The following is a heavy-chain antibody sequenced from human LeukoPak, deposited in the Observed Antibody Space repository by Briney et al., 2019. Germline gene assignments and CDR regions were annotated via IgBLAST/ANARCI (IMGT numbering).Heavy chain of an antibody. CDR1: GGTFSSYA. CDR2: IIPIFGTA. V-gene: IGHV1-69*01. D-gene: IGHD2-2*01. Sequence: SVKVSCKASGGTFSSYAISWVRQAPGQGLEWMGGIIPIFGTANYAQKFQGRVTITADESTSTAYMELSSLRSEDTAVYYCARDLPHLRYCSSTSCPSAEYFQHWGQGTLSPSPQ. CDR3: ARDLPHLRYCSSTSCPSAEYFQH. J-gene: IGHJ1*01.